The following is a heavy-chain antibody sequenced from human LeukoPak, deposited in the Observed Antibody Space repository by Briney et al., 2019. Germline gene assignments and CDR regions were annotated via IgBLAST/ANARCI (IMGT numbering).Heavy chain of an antibody. CDR2: IYSSGST. Sequence: SGTLSLTCTVSDDSTRSGNFYWNWIRQPAGNGLEWIGRIYSSGSTNYNPSLKSRVSISIGTSNNQFSLTLRSVTAADTAVYYCARASNYVWGNYRLDWGQGTLVTVSS. CDR3: ARASNYVWGNYRLD. D-gene: IGHD3-16*02. V-gene: IGHV4-61*02. CDR1: DDSTRSGNFY. J-gene: IGHJ4*02.